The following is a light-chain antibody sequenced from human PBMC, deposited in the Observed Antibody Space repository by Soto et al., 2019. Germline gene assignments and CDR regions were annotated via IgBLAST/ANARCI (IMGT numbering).Light chain of an antibody. CDR1: SSNIGRNT. J-gene: IGLJ2*01. Sequence: QSVLTQPPSASGTPGQRVTISCSGSSSNIGRNTVNWYQQLPGTAPKLLIYSNDLRPSGVPDRISGSKSGTSASLAISGLQSEDEADYYCAAWDDSLNGVVFGGGTQLTVL. CDR3: AAWDDSLNGVV. CDR2: SND. V-gene: IGLV1-44*01.